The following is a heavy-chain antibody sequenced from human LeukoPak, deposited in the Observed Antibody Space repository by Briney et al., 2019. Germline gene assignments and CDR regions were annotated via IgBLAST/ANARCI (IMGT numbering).Heavy chain of an antibody. CDR3: ARELWFANAPGSWLDP. D-gene: IGHD3-10*01. J-gene: IGHJ5*02. CDR1: GDSISSGAYS. Sequence: SPTLSLTCVVSGDSISSGAYSWSWIRQPPGKGLEWIGYIFHTGSTFYNPSLKSRVTISVDNSKNQFSLRLSSATAADTAVYYCARELWFANAPGSWLDPWGQGTLVTVSS. V-gene: IGHV4-30-2*01. CDR2: IFHTGST.